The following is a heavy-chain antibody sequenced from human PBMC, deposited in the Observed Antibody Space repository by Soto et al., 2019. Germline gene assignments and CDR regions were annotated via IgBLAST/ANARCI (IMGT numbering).Heavy chain of an antibody. V-gene: IGHV4-39*01. CDR2: IYYSGST. J-gene: IGHJ4*02. D-gene: IGHD3-9*01. CDR3: ARQGLRYFDWSRHFDY. Sequence: QLQLQESGPGLVKPSETLSLTCTVSGGSISSSSYYWGWIRQPPGKGLEWIGSIYYSGSTYYNPSLKSRVTISVDTSKNQFSLKLSSVTAADTAVYYCARQGLRYFDWSRHFDYWGQGTLVNVSS. CDR1: GGSISSSSYY.